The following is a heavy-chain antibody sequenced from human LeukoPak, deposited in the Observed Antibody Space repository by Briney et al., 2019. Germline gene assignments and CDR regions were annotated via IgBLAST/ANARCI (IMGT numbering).Heavy chain of an antibody. V-gene: IGHV3-23*01. Sequence: GGSLRLPCAASGFTFSSYAMSWVRQAPGKGLEWVSDISGSGGSTYYADSVKGRFTISRDNSKNTLYLQMNSLRAEDTAVYYCAKVLGNSLVAVLVDYWGQGTLVTVSS. D-gene: IGHD2-15*01. CDR3: AKVLGNSLVAVLVDY. CDR1: GFTFSSYA. CDR2: ISGSGGST. J-gene: IGHJ4*02.